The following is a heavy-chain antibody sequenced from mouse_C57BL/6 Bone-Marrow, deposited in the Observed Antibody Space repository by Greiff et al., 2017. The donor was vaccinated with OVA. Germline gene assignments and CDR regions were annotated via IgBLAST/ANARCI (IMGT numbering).Heavy chain of an antibody. J-gene: IGHJ4*01. CDR1: GFSLNTSNMG. V-gene: IGHV8-12*01. D-gene: IGHD2-12*01. CDR2: IYWDDDK. Sequence: QVTLKVSGPGILQSSQTLSLTCSFSGFSLNTSNMGVSWIRQPSGKGLEWLAPIYWDDDKRYNPSLKSRLTISKHTSRNQVFLKITSVDTADTATYYCARRGSYCTRGYYAMDYWGQGTSVTVSS. CDR3: ARRGSYCTRGYYAMDY.